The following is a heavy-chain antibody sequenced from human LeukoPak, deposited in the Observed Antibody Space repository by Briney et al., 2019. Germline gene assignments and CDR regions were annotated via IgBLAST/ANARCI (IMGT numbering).Heavy chain of an antibody. D-gene: IGHD5-18*01. CDR1: GYTFTTYG. CDR2: ISTYNGNT. J-gene: IGHJ4*02. V-gene: IGHV1-18*01. Sequence: GASVNVSFRSSGYTFTTYGITWVRQAPGQGLEWMGWISTYNGNTNYAQKLQGRVTMTTDTSTSTAYMELRSLRSDDTAMYYCARDRMDTGTYFDYWGQGILVTVSS. CDR3: ARDRMDTGTYFDY.